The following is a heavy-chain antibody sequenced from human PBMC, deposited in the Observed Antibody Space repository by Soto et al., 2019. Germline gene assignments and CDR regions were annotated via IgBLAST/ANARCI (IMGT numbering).Heavy chain of an antibody. CDR3: ARWDSSGYYNDY. V-gene: IGHV1-3*01. Sequence: GASVKVSCKASGYTFTSYAMHWVRQAPGQRLEWMGWINAGNGNTKYSQKFQGRVTITRDTSASTAYMELSSLRSEDTAVYYCARWDSSGYYNDYWGQGTLVTVSS. J-gene: IGHJ4*02. CDR2: INAGNGNT. D-gene: IGHD3-22*01. CDR1: GYTFTSYA.